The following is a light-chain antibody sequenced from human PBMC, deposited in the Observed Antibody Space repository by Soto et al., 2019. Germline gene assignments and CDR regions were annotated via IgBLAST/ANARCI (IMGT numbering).Light chain of an antibody. CDR2: DAS. CDR1: QTISNW. CDR3: QQYNTYRLK. J-gene: IGKJ4*02. V-gene: IGKV1-5*01. Sequence: DIQMTQSPSTLSASVGDRVTITCRASQTISNWLAWYQQKPGKAPKVLIYDASTLDGGVPSRFSGRRSGTDFTLTISSLQPSYFATYYCQQYNTYRLKCGGGTKVDIK.